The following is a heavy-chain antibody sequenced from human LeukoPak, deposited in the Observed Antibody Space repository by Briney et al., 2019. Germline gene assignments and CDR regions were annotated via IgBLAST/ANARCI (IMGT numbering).Heavy chain of an antibody. Sequence: PGGSLRLSCAVSGFRFSGYAMNWVRQAPGKGLEWVSSINPSAENTYYADSVRGRSIVSRDNANNTLFLHMNSLRAEDTAVYYCAKDIGAKPEDWFDSWGQGTLVTVSS. CDR3: AKDIGAKPEDWFDS. CDR1: GFRFSGYA. CDR2: INPSAENT. V-gene: IGHV3-23*01. D-gene: IGHD5-12*01. J-gene: IGHJ5*02.